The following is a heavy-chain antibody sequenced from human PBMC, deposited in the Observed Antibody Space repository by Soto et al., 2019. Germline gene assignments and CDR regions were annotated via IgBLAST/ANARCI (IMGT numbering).Heavy chain of an antibody. CDR1: GCTFSTDS. CDR3: ARDLKPSTAVPLVVDC. Sequence: GPLVLNCAAPGCTFSTDSMNWVRQAPGKGLQWVSSVSSSSTYIYYADSVKVRFTIARDNAKNSLYLQMNSLRAEDTAVYYCARDLKPSTAVPLVVDCWGQGTLVTVYS. CDR2: VSSSSTYI. J-gene: IGHJ4*02. D-gene: IGHD2-2*01. V-gene: IGHV3-21*01.